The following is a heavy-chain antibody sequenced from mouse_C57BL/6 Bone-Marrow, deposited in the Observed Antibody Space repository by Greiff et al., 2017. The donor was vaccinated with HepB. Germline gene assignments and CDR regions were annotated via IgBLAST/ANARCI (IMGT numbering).Heavy chain of an antibody. V-gene: IGHV1-50*01. J-gene: IGHJ4*01. CDR2: IDPSDSYT. CDR3: ARKGNSDYAMDD. CDR1: GYTFTSYW. D-gene: IGHD2-1*01. Sequence: QVQLQQPGAELVKPGASVKLSCKASGYTFTSYWMQWVKQRPGQGLEWIGEIDPSDSYTNYNQKFKGKATLTVDTSSSTAYMQLSSLTSEDSAVYYCARKGNSDYAMDDWGQGTSVTVSS.